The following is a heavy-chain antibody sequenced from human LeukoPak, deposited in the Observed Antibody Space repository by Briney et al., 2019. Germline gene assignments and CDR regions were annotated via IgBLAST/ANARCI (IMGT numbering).Heavy chain of an antibody. D-gene: IGHD1-14*01. CDR2: IYTSGST. J-gene: IGHJ4*02. V-gene: IGHV4-4*07. CDR3: AREIGVLPSGGFDY. Sequence: SPSETLSLTCAVYGGSFSGYYWSWIRQPAGKGLEWIGRIYTSGSTNYNPFLKSRVTMSVDTSKNQFSLKLSSVTAADTAVYYCAREIGVLPSGGFDYWGQGTLVTVSS. CDR1: GGSFSGYY.